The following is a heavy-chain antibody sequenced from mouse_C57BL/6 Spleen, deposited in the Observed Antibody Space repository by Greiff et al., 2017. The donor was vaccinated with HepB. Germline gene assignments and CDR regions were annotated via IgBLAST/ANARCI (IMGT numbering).Heavy chain of an antibody. CDR3: VRDPLTGTFDY. CDR1: GFSFNTYA. J-gene: IGHJ2*01. V-gene: IGHV10-1*01. Sequence: EVQVVESGGGLVQPKGSLKLSCAASGFSFNTYAMNWVRQAPGKGLEWVARIRSKSNNYATYYADSVKDRFTISRDDSESMLYLQMNNLKTEDTAMYYCVRDPLTGTFDYWGQGTTLTVSS. CDR2: IRSKSNNYAT. D-gene: IGHD4-1*01.